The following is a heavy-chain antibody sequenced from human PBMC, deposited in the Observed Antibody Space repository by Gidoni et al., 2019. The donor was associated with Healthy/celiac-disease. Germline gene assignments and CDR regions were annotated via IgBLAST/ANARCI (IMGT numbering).Heavy chain of an antibody. Sequence: QVQLVESGGGVVQPGRSLRLYGAASGFTFSSYGMTGVRQAPGKGLEWLAVLWYDGSIQYYADSVKGRFTISRDNSKIPLYLQMNSLRAEDTAVYYCAAHYYDSSGFDYWGQGTLVTVSS. CDR1: GFTFSSYG. V-gene: IGHV3-33*01. J-gene: IGHJ4*02. D-gene: IGHD3-22*01. CDR2: LWYDGSIQ. CDR3: AAHYYDSSGFDY.